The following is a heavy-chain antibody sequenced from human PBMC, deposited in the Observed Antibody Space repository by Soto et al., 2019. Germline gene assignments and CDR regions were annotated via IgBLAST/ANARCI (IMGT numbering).Heavy chain of an antibody. J-gene: IGHJ4*02. V-gene: IGHV3-23*01. D-gene: IGHD5-12*01. Sequence: PGGSLRLSCAASGFTFSSYAMSWVRQAPGKGLEWVSAISGSGGSTYYADSVKGRFTISRDNSKNTLYLQMNSLRAEDTAVYYCARRALSGMATLGSFDYWGQGTLVTVSS. CDR1: GFTFSSYA. CDR2: ISGSGGST. CDR3: ARRALSGMATLGSFDY.